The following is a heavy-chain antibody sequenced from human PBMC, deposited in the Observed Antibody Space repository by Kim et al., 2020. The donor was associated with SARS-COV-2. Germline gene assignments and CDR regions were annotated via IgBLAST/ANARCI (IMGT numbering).Heavy chain of an antibody. CDR1: GYTFTSYA. J-gene: IGHJ6*02. Sequence: ASVKVSCKASGYTFTSYAMHWVRQAPGQRLEWMGWINAGNGNTKYSQKFQGRVTITRDTSASTAYMELSSLRSEDTAVYYCARELGIAAAGKWVDYYYYGMDVWGQGTTVTVSS. CDR2: INAGNGNT. CDR3: ARELGIAAAGKWVDYYYYGMDV. V-gene: IGHV1-3*01. D-gene: IGHD6-13*01.